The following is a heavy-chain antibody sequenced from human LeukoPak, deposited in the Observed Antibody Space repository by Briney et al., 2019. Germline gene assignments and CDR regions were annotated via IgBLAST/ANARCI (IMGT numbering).Heavy chain of an antibody. D-gene: IGHD1-1*01. CDR3: AKTARIPFS. V-gene: IGHV4-59*01. Sequence: SETLSLTCTVSGDSITSSYWSWIRQPPGKGLECIGYIYYTGDSAYNPSLEGRVSMSLDTSNNQFSLKLKSVTAADTAVYYCAKTARIPFSWVRGTLVTVSS. CDR2: IYYTGDS. CDR1: GDSITSSY. J-gene: IGHJ5*02.